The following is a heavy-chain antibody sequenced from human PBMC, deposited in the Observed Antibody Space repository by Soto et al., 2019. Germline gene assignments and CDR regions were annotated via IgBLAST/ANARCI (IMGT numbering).Heavy chain of an antibody. Sequence: PGGSLRLSCAASGFTFSSYSMNWVRQAPGKGLEWVSYISSSSSTIYYADSVKGRFTISRDNAKNSLYLQMNSLRDEDTAVYYCARVPRRDGYNPTKTTNEGDFDYWGQGTLVTVSS. D-gene: IGHD5-12*01. CDR2: ISSSSSTI. J-gene: IGHJ4*01. CDR1: GFTFSSYS. CDR3: ARVPRRDGYNPTKTTNEGDFDY. V-gene: IGHV3-48*02.